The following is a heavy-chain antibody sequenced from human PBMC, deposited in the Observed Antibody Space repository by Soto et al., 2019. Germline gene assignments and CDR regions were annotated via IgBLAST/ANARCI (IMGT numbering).Heavy chain of an antibody. CDR3: ASQGNYDFWSGYYYYMDV. Sequence: GESLKISCKGSGYSFTSYWIGWVRQMPGKGLEWMGIIYPGDSDTRYSPSFQGQVTISADKSINTAYLQWSSLKASDTAMYYCASQGNYDFWSGYYYYMDVWGKGTTGTVSS. J-gene: IGHJ6*03. D-gene: IGHD3-3*01. CDR1: GYSFTSYW. V-gene: IGHV5-51*01. CDR2: IYPGDSDT.